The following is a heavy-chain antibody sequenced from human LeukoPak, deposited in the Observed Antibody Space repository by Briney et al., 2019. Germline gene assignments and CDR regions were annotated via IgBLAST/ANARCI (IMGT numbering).Heavy chain of an antibody. CDR1: GFTFSSYA. D-gene: IGHD6-13*01. CDR2: ISCDGSNK. J-gene: IGHJ3*02. V-gene: IGHV3-30*01. Sequence: GRSLRLSCAASGFTFSSYAMHWVRQAPGKGLEWVAVISCDGSNKYYADSVKGRFTISRDNSKNTLYLQMNSLRAEDTAVYYCARVKALGSSWYHAFDIWGQGTMVTVSS. CDR3: ARVKALGSSWYHAFDI.